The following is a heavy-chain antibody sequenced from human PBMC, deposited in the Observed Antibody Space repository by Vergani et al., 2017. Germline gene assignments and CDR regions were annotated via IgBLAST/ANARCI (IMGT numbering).Heavy chain of an antibody. CDR2: IYYSGST. J-gene: IGHJ6*02. D-gene: IGHD3-16*02. Sequence: QVQLQESGPGLVKPSETLSLTCTVSGGSISSYYWSWIRQPPGKGLEWIGYIYYSGSTNYNPSLKSRVTISVDTSKNQFSLKLSSVTAADTAVYYCARAPSAGDYDYVWGSYRYYYYGMDVWGQGTTVTVSS. CDR1: GGSISSYY. V-gene: IGHV4-59*01. CDR3: ARAPSAGDYDYVWGSYRYYYYGMDV.